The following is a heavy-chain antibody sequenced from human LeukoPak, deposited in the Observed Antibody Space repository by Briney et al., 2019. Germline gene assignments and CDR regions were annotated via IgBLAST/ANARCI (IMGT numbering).Heavy chain of an antibody. CDR2: ISTSSKYI. D-gene: IGHD1-26*01. V-gene: IGHV3-21*04. CDR3: ASRIVGAPDAFDI. Sequence: GGSLRLSCVAPEFTFSSYSLNWVRQAPGKGLEWVSSISTSSKYIYYADSVKGRFTISRDNSKNTLYLQMNSLRAEDTAVYYCASRIVGAPDAFDIWGQGTMVTVSS. J-gene: IGHJ3*02. CDR1: EFTFSSYS.